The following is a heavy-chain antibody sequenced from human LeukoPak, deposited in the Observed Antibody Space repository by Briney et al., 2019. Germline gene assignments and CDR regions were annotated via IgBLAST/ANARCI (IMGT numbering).Heavy chain of an antibody. CDR2: IWFDGNNK. CDR1: GFTFSSYG. Sequence: PGRSLRLSCAASGFTFSSYGMHWVRQAPGKGLEWVAAIWFDGNNKDHADSVKGQFTISRDNSKNTLFLQMNGLRAEDTAVYYCAREKTYYHDSSGGAFDLWGQGTMVTVSA. D-gene: IGHD3-22*01. CDR3: AREKTYYHDSSGGAFDL. V-gene: IGHV3-33*01. J-gene: IGHJ3*01.